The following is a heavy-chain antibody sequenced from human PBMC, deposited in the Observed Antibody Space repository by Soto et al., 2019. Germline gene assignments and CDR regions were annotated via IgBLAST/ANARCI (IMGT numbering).Heavy chain of an antibody. Sequence: PGGSLILSCSASGFTFGSGSMHWIRQAPGKGLEYVSAISSSGDNTYYPDSVKGRFTISRDNSKNTLYLQMSSLRVEDTAVYYCTRHMSPNIAVDGTWGQGTQVTVSS. CDR1: GFTFGSGS. D-gene: IGHD6-19*01. CDR2: ISSSGDNT. V-gene: IGHV3-64D*08. CDR3: TRHMSPNIAVDGT. J-gene: IGHJ4*02.